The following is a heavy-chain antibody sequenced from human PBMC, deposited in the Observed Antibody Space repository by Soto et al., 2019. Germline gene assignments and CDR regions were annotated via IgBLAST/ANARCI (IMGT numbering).Heavy chain of an antibody. CDR2: TYQSGRA. Sequence: PSETLSLTCTVSGGSISSGGYSWTWIRQSPGKGLEWIGYTYQSGRAYYNPSLKSRVTISVDRSKNQFSLNLTSVTAADTAVYYCARDYYGMDVWGQGTTVTVSS. V-gene: IGHV4-30-2*06. CDR1: GGSISSGGYS. J-gene: IGHJ6*02. CDR3: ARDYYGMDV.